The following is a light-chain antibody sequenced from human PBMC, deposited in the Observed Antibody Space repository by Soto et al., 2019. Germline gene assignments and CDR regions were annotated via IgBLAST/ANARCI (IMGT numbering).Light chain of an antibody. CDR3: QHYNSYSEA. Sequence: DIEMTQSPSTLSGSAGARATLTFRASQTISGSLAWYQQKPGQAPKLLIYKASTGKSGFPSRFSGSGSGTEFTLTISSLQPEDFAAYYCQHYNSYSEAFGQGTKVDIK. CDR1: QTISGS. CDR2: KAS. J-gene: IGKJ1*01. V-gene: IGKV1-5*03.